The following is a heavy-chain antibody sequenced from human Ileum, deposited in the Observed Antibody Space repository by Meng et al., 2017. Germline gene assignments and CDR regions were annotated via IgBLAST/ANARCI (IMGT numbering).Heavy chain of an antibody. J-gene: IGHJ4*02. CDR1: GFSFSTYE. V-gene: IGHV3-48*03. Sequence: GGSLRLSCADSGFSFSTYEMNWVRQAPGKGLEWVSYISSSGGTIYYANSVKGRFTISRDNANNSLFLQMNSLRAEDTAIYYCARVFRPWGRSLREVDYWGQGTLVTVSS. CDR2: ISSSGGTI. D-gene: IGHD7-27*01. CDR3: ARVFRPWGRSLREVDY.